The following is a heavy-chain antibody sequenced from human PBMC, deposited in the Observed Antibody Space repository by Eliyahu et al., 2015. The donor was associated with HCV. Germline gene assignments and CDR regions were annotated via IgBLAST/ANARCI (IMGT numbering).Heavy chain of an antibody. CDR3: ARHGGQYCSDGSCYFWFDP. D-gene: IGHD2-15*01. J-gene: IGHJ5*02. CDR2: IYYSGST. V-gene: IGHV4-59*08. CDR1: GGSISSYY. Sequence: QVQLQESGPGLVKPSETLSLTCTVSGGSISSYYWSWIRQPPGKGLEWIGYIYYSGSTNYNPSLKSRVTISVDTSKNQFSLKLSSVTAADTAVYYCARHGGQYCSDGSCYFWFDPWGQGTLVTVSS.